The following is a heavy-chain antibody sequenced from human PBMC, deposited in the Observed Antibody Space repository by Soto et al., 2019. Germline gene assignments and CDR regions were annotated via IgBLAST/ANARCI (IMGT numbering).Heavy chain of an antibody. CDR1: GGSFSGYY. V-gene: IGHV4-34*01. J-gene: IGHJ6*02. CDR2: INHSGST. CDR3: ARGRALLLRGYYYYYYGMDV. D-gene: IGHD2-15*01. Sequence: SETLSLTCAVYGGSFSGYYWSWIRQPPGKGLEWIGEINHSGSTNYNPSLKSRVTISVDTSKNQFSLKLSSVTAADTAVYYCARGRALLLRGYYYYYYGMDVWGQRTTVTVSS.